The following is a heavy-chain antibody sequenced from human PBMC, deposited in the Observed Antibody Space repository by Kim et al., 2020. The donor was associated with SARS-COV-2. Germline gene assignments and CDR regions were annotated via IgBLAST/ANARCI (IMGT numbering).Heavy chain of an antibody. CDR3: TRVAGTSLAFGDGID. V-gene: IGHV3-73*01. D-gene: IGHD3-16*01. Sequence: GGSLRLSCAASGFTFSSSAMHWVRQAPGKGLEWVCGICSKPNSYASADAAPVRVSITIARADTKKTPQLHSHKPKTEDTAEYYGTRVAGTSLAFGDGID. J-gene: IGHJ3*02. CDR2: ICSKPNSYAS. CDR1: GFTFSSSA.